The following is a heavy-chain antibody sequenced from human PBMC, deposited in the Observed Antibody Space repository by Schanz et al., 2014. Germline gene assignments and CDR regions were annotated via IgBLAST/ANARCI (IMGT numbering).Heavy chain of an antibody. V-gene: IGHV3-48*01. Sequence: EVQLLESGGGVVQPGRSLRLSCAASGFTFSSYGMHWVRQAPGKGLEWVAYISSSSSTIHYADSVKGRFTISRDNAKNSLYLQMDSLRAEDTAVYYCARDLPRTFLFDYWGQGTLXTVSS. CDR1: GFTFSSYG. J-gene: IGHJ4*02. CDR2: ISSSSSTI. CDR3: ARDLPRTFLFDY.